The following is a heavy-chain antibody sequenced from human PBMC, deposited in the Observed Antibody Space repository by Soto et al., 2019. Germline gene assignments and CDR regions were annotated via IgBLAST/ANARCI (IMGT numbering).Heavy chain of an antibody. CDR1: GFTFSSYG. D-gene: IGHD5-12*01. CDR2: IWYDGSNK. V-gene: IGHV3-33*01. J-gene: IGHJ4*02. CDR3: AREVDQWLRLDY. Sequence: QVQLVESGGGVVRPGRSLRLSCAASGFTFSSYGMHWVRQAPGKGLEWVAVIWYDGSNKYYADSVKGRFTISRDNSKNTLYLQMNSLRAEDTAVYYCAREVDQWLRLDYWGQGTLVTVSS.